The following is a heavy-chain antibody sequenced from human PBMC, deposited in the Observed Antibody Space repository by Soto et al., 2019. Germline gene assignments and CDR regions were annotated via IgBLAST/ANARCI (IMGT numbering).Heavy chain of an antibody. V-gene: IGHV4-59*01. CDR2: IYYSGST. CDR3: ARWGGGMDV. J-gene: IGHJ6*02. Sequence: QVQLQESGPGLVKPSETLSLTCTVSGGSINSYYWNWIRQPPGKGLAWIGYIYYSGSTNYNPSLTSRVTISVDTSTSQSSLQLSSVTAAVTAVYSCARWGGGMDVWGQGTTVTVPS. CDR1: GGSINSYY. D-gene: IGHD1-26*01.